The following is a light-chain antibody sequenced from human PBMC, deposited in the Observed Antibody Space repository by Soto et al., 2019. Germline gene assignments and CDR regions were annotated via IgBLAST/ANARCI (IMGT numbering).Light chain of an antibody. CDR3: QQYNDWPLT. V-gene: IGKV3D-15*01. J-gene: IGKJ4*01. CDR2: DIS. CDR1: QSVSSN. Sequence: EIEMTQSPATLSLAPGERATLSCRASQSVSSNLAWYQQKPGQAPSLLIYDISARATGIPTRFSGSGSGTEFTLTISSLQSEDFAVYYCQQYNDWPLTFGGGTKVDI.